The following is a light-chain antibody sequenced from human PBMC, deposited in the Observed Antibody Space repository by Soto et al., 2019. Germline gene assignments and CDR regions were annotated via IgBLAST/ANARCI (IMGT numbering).Light chain of an antibody. J-gene: IGLJ2*01. V-gene: IGLV2-14*01. CDR3: SSHTSSSTLVV. Sequence: QSALTQPASVSGSPGQSISISCVGGDNYVSWYQQHPGKAPKLIIYDVGDRPTGVSSRFSGSQSGNTASLTISGLQAEDEADYYCSSHTSSSTLVVFGGGTQLTVL. CDR1: VGGDNY. CDR2: DVG.